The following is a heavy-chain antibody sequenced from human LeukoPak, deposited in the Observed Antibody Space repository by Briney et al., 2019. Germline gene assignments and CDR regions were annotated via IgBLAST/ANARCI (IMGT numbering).Heavy chain of an antibody. CDR2: IKTKIDGGTT. Sequence: GGSLRLSCGASGFTFSNAWMSWVRQAPGKGLEWVGRIKTKIDGGTTDYAAPVKGRFTISRDDSKNTLYLQMNSLKTEDTAVYYCTTQPWQVDYWGQGTLVTVSS. CDR1: GFTFSNAW. V-gene: IGHV3-15*01. CDR3: TTQPWQVDY. J-gene: IGHJ4*02. D-gene: IGHD6-19*01.